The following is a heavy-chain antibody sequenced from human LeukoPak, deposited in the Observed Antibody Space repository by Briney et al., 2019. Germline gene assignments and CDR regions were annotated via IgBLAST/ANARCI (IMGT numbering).Heavy chain of an antibody. CDR3: AKGKDDSSGWYFFY. D-gene: IGHD6-19*01. CDR2: ISGSGGST. V-gene: IGHV3-23*01. Sequence: GGSLRLSCAASGFTFSSYAMNWVRQAPGKGLEWVSAISGSGGSTYYADSVKGRFTISRDNSKNTLYLQMNSLRAEATAVYYCAKGKDDSSGWYFFYWGQGTLVTVSS. CDR1: GFTFSSYA. J-gene: IGHJ4*02.